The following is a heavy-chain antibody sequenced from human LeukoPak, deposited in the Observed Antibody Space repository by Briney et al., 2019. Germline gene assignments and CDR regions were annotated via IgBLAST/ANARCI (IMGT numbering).Heavy chain of an antibody. CDR2: INHSGST. J-gene: IGHJ6*03. CDR3: ARLLSSGYYLYYYYYMDV. D-gene: IGHD6-19*01. V-gene: IGHV4-34*01. Sequence: PSETLSLTCAVYGGSFSGYDWSWIRQPPGKGLEWIGEINHSGSTNYNPSLKSRVTISVDTSKNQFSLKLSSVTAADTAVYYCARLLSSGYYLYYYYYMDVWGKGTTVTVSS. CDR1: GGSFSGYD.